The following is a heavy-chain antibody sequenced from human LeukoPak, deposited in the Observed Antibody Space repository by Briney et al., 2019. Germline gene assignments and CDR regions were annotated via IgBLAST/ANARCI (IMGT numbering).Heavy chain of an antibody. Sequence: GGSLRLSCAASGFTFSSYSMNWVRQAPGKGLEWASYISSSSTIYYADSVKGRFTISRDNAKNSLYLQMNSLRAEDTAVYYCARDYYDSSGYRSTWGQGTLVTVSS. CDR2: ISSSSTI. V-gene: IGHV3-48*01. CDR3: ARDYYDSSGYRST. D-gene: IGHD3-22*01. CDR1: GFTFSSYS. J-gene: IGHJ4*02.